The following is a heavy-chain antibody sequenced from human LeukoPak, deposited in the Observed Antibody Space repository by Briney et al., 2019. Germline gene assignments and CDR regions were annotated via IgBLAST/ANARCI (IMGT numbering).Heavy chain of an antibody. V-gene: IGHV4-39*01. CDR2: VYYSGST. CDR1: GGSISSSSYY. CDR3: ARRAYSYGLFDY. Sequence: SETLSLTCTVSGGSISSSSYYWGWIRQAPGKGLEWIGSVYYSGSTYYNLSLKSRVTISVDTSKNQFSLKLSSVTAADTAVYYCARRAYSYGLFDYWGQGTLVTVSS. J-gene: IGHJ4*02. D-gene: IGHD5-18*01.